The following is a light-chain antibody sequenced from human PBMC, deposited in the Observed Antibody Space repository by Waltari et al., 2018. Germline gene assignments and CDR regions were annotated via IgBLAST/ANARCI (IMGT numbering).Light chain of an antibody. J-gene: IGLJ3*02. V-gene: IGLV3-10*01. Sequence: SYELTQPPSVSVSPGQTARIHCSGDALPNKYDYWYQQKSGQAPVLVIYEDSKRPSGIPERFSGSSSGTLATLTISGAQVEDEADYFCYSTDSSANYRVFGGGTKLTVL. CDR2: EDS. CDR3: YSTDSSANYRV. CDR1: ALPNKY.